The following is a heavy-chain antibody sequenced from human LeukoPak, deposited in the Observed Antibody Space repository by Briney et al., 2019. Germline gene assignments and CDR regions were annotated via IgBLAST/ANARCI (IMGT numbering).Heavy chain of an antibody. V-gene: IGHV3-23*01. Sequence: GGSLRLSCAASGFTFTSYAMSWVRQAPGKGPEWVSAISGRGDRTYYAASVKGRFTISRDNSKNTLYLQMNSLRAEDTAVYYCAKVRDIVVVPSNWFDPWGQGTLVTVSS. D-gene: IGHD2-2*01. J-gene: IGHJ5*02. CDR2: ISGRGDRT. CDR1: GFTFTSYA. CDR3: AKVRDIVVVPSNWFDP.